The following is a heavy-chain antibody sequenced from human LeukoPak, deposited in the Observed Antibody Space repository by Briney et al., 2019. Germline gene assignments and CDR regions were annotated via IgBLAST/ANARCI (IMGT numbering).Heavy chain of an antibody. CDR2: IIPIFGTA. V-gene: IGHV1-69*13. Sequence: SVKVSCKASGGTFSSYAISWVRQAPGQGLEWMGGIIPIFGTANYAQKFQGRVTITADESTSTAYMELSSLRSEDTAVYYCARFTAGAGFVGVEYYFDYWGKGTLVTVSS. CDR1: GGTFSSYA. D-gene: IGHD2-15*01. CDR3: ARFTAGAGFVGVEYYFDY. J-gene: IGHJ4*02.